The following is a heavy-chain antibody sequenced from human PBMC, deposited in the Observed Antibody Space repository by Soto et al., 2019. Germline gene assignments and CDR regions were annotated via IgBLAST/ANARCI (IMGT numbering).Heavy chain of an antibody. J-gene: IGHJ4*02. CDR1: GFTFSSYE. V-gene: IGHV3-48*03. CDR2: ISSSGSTI. CDR3: ARGEGPHAPHSSGCLDY. Sequence: PGGSLRLSCAASGFTFSSYEMNWVRQAPGKGLEWVSYISSSGSTIYYADSVKGRFTISRDNAKNSLYLQMNSLRAEDTAVYYCARGEGPHAPHSSGCLDYWGQGTLVTVSS. D-gene: IGHD6-19*01.